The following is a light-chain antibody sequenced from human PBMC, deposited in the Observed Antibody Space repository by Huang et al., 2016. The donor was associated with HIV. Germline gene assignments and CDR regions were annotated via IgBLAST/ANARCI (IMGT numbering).Light chain of an antibody. V-gene: IGKV1-33*01. CDR2: EAS. CDR3: QQYDTLPYT. Sequence: DIQVTQSPSSLSASVGDRVNITCQASQDITDYLNWYQKTQGKAPKLMISEASNLASGVPSRFSGTRSWTDFTLTITSLQPEDIATYYCQQYDTLPYTFGQGTKLEI. CDR1: QDITDY. J-gene: IGKJ2*01.